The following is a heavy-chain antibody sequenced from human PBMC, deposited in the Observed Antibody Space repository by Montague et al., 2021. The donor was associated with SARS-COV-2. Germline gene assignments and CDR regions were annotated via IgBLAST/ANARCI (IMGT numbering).Heavy chain of an antibody. D-gene: IGHD3-16*01. V-gene: IGHV4-4*09. J-gene: IGHJ2*01. CDR2: ISSNGKT. CDR1: GGSINDHY. Sequence: SETLSLTCTVSGGSINDHYRSWIRQSPGKGLEWIGYISSNGKTNYNPSLKSRVTLSADASRNEFSLKLDSVTAADTAVYFCARLGYYDSAGYNWHLDLWGRGIMVTVSA. CDR3: ARLGYYDSAGYNWHLDL.